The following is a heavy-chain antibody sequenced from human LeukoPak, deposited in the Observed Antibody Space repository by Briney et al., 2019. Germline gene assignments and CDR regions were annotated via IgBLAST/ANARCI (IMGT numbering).Heavy chain of an antibody. CDR3: ARVDSYGHSLFDY. V-gene: IGHV1-18*01. CDR1: GYTFTIYG. CDR2: ISAYNGNT. J-gene: IGHJ4*02. D-gene: IGHD5-18*01. Sequence: ASVKVSCKASGYTFTIYGISWVRQAPGQGLEWMGWISAYNGNTNYAQKLQGRVTMTTDTSTSTACMELRSLRSDDTAVYYCARVDSYGHSLFDYWGQGTLVTVSS.